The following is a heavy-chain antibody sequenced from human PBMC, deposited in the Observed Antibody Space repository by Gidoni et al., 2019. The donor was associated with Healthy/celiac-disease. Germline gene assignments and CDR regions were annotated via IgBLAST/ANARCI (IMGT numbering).Heavy chain of an antibody. V-gene: IGHV3-23*01. CDR2: ISGSGGST. CDR1: GFTFSSYA. J-gene: IGHJ3*02. D-gene: IGHD2-21*02. Sequence: EVQLLESGGGLVQPGGSLRLSCAASGFTFSSYAMSWVRQAPGKGLEWVSAISGSGGSTYYADYVKGRFTISRDNSKNTLYLQMNSLRAEDTAVYYCAKDDDCGGDCYRERFGFDIWGQGTMVTVSS. CDR3: AKDDDCGGDCYRERFGFDI.